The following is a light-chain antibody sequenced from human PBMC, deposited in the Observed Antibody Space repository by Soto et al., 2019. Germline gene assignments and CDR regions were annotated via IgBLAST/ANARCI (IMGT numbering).Light chain of an antibody. Sequence: EIVLTQSPGTLSLSPGERATLSCRASESVGSYLAWYQHKPGQAPRLLIYGASSRATGIPDRFSGSGSGTDFTLTISRLEPEDFGVYYCQQYGTSPWMFGQGTKVDI. CDR2: GAS. CDR3: QQYGTSPWM. J-gene: IGKJ1*01. CDR1: ESVGSY. V-gene: IGKV3-20*01.